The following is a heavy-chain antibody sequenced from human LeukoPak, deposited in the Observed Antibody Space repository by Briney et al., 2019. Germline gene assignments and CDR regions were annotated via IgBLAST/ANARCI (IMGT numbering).Heavy chain of an antibody. Sequence: ASVKVSCKASGYTFTGYYMHWVRQAPGQGLEWMGWINPNSGGTNYAQKFQGRVTMTRDTSISTAYMELSRLRSDDTAVYYCARFRIAAAVNFDYWGQGTLVTVSS. CDR2: INPNSGGT. CDR1: GYTFTGYY. J-gene: IGHJ4*02. D-gene: IGHD6-13*01. CDR3: ARFRIAAAVNFDY. V-gene: IGHV1-2*02.